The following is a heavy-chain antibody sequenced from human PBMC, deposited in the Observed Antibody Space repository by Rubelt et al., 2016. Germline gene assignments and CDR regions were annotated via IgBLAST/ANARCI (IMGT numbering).Heavy chain of an antibody. D-gene: IGHD2-21*01. Sequence: QVQLVQSGAAVKKPGASVKVSCKASGYTFTSYAMHCVRQAPGQRLEWMGWINAGNGNTKYSQKFQGRVTITRDTSASTAYMGLSRLRSEGTAGYYCAAGGDYYFDYWGQGTLVTVSS. CDR3: AAGGDYYFDY. J-gene: IGHJ4*02. CDR2: INAGNGNT. V-gene: IGHV1-3*01. CDR1: GYTFTSYA.